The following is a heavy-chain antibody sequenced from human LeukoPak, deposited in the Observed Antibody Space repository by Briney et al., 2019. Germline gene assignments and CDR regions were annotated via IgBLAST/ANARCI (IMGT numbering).Heavy chain of an antibody. CDR2: ISASGVTT. D-gene: IGHD4-11*01. CDR1: GFNFRDYD. CDR3: ARSINYSNYLLDY. V-gene: IGHV3-23*01. Sequence: GGSLRLSCAASGFNFRDYDMTWVRQAPGKALEWLASISASGVTTNYADSVRGRFTISRDNSNKVTYLRMNSLSAEDTAVYYCARSINYSNYLLDYWGQGTRVTVSS. J-gene: IGHJ4*02.